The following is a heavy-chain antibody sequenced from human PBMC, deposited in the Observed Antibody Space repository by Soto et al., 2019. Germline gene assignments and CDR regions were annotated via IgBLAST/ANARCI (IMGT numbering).Heavy chain of an antibody. Sequence: GGSLRLSCAASGFTFSSYWMSWVRQAPGKGLEWVANIKQDGSEKYYVDSVKGRFTISRDNAKNSLYLQMNSLRAEDTAVYYCARDLGGPTNWNHVGAFDSWGQGTRVTV. D-gene: IGHD1-20*01. V-gene: IGHV3-7*01. CDR3: ARDLGGPTNWNHVGAFDS. J-gene: IGHJ3*02. CDR2: IKQDGSEK. CDR1: GFTFSSYW.